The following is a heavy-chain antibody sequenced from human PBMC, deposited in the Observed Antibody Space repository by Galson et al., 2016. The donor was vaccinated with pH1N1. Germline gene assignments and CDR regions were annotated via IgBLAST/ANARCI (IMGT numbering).Heavy chain of an antibody. Sequence: SLRLSCAASGFSFSNYAMRWVRQAPGKGLEWVSAISGSGGSTYYADSVKGRFTISRDNSKNTLYLQMNSLRAEDTAVYYCAKTLTHDEIYDAFDIWGQGTMVTVSS. V-gene: IGHV3-23*01. J-gene: IGHJ3*02. CDR2: ISGSGGST. D-gene: IGHD2/OR15-2a*01. CDR1: GFSFSNYA. CDR3: AKTLTHDEIYDAFDI.